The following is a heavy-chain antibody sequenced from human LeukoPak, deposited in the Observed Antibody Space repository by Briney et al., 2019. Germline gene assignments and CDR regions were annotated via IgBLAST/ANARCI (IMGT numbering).Heavy chain of an antibody. V-gene: IGHV3-30*03. CDR1: GFTFSSYG. Sequence: GGSLRLSCAASGFTFSSYGMHWVRQAPGKGLEWVAVISYDGSNKYYADSVKGRFTISRDNSKNTLYLQMNSLRAEDTAVYYCARESYYDSSGYQNDAFDIWGQGTMVTVSS. D-gene: IGHD3-22*01. J-gene: IGHJ3*02. CDR2: ISYDGSNK. CDR3: ARESYYDSSGYQNDAFDI.